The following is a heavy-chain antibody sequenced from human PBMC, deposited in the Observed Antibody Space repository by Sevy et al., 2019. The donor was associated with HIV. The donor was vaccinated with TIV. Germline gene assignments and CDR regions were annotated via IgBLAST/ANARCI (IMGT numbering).Heavy chain of an antibody. CDR1: GLPFGGIA. CDR2: TSFEGGNT. V-gene: IGHV3-30-3*01. Sequence: GGPLSPPCAPPGLPFGGIAMHGFRKPPGKGLEWVEVTSFEGGNTNYADSVKGRFTISRDNSKNTLYLQMNSLRVEDTAMFYCARAPQWLPSFFDYWGQGTLVTVSS. D-gene: IGHD3-22*01. CDR3: ARAPQWLPSFFDY. J-gene: IGHJ4*02.